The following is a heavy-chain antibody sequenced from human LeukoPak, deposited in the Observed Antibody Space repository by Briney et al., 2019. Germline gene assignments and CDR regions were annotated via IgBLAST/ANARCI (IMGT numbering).Heavy chain of an antibody. CDR3: ARDGSIAARPRYFQH. CDR1: GGSISSYY. J-gene: IGHJ1*01. Sequence: SETLSLTCTVSGGSISSYYWSWIRQPAGKGLEWIGRIYTSGGTNYNPSLKSRVTMSVDTSKNQFSPKLSSVTAADTAVYYCARDGSIAARPRYFQHWGQGTLVTVSS. V-gene: IGHV4-4*07. CDR2: IYTSGGT. D-gene: IGHD6-6*01.